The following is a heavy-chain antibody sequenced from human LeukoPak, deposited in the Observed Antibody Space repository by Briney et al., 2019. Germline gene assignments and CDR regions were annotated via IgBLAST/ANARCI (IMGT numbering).Heavy chain of an antibody. V-gene: IGHV4-34*01. Sequence: PSETLSLTCAVYGGSFSGYYWSWIRQPPGKGLEWIGEINHSGSTNYNPSLKSRVTISVDTSKNQFSLKLSSVTAADTAVYYCGGDFDYWGQGTLVTVSS. CDR2: INHSGST. CDR3: GGDFDY. J-gene: IGHJ4*02. CDR1: GGSFSGYY.